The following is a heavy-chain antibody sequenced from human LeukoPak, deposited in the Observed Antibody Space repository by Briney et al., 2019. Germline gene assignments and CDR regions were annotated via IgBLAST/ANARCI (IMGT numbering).Heavy chain of an antibody. CDR3: ARDKKSGESSEIDY. J-gene: IGHJ4*02. V-gene: IGHV3-74*03. CDR1: GFTFSNYW. Sequence: GGSLRLSCAASGFTFSNYWVHWVRQAPGKGLVWVSRINRDGTITKYADSVKGRFTVSRDNAKDTLNLQMNSLRAEDTAVYYCARDKKSGESSEIDYWGQGTLVTVSS. D-gene: IGHD3-10*01. CDR2: INRDGTIT.